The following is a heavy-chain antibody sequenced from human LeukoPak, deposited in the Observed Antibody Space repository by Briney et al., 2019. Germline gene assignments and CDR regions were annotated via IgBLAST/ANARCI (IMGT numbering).Heavy chain of an antibody. CDR1: GFTFSSYA. V-gene: IGHV3-30-3*01. D-gene: IGHD6-13*01. CDR3: ARDCQGAAGTVYGMDV. Sequence: GGSLRLSCAASGFTFSSYAMHWVRQAPGKGLEWVAVISYDGSNKYYADSVKGRFTISRDNSKNTLYLQMNSLRAEDTAVYYCARDCQGAAGTVYGMDVWGQGTTVTVSS. CDR2: ISYDGSNK. J-gene: IGHJ6*02.